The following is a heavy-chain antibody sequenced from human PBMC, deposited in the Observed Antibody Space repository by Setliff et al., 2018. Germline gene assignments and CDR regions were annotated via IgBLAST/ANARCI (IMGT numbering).Heavy chain of an antibody. V-gene: IGHV4-38-2*01. Sequence: SETLSLTCAVSGYSISSGYHWGWIRQPPGQGLEWIGHVFHTGSTKYNPSLRSRVTISVDTSENYFSLRLTSVTAADTAVYYCARAPPSVPYGDYGPRQYFDLWGRGSLVTVSS. CDR3: ARAPPSVPYGDYGPRQYFDL. CDR1: GYSISSGYH. J-gene: IGHJ2*01. CDR2: VFHTGST. D-gene: IGHD4-17*01.